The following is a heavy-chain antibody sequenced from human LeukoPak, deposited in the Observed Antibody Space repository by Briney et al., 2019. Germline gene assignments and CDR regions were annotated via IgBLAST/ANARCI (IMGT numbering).Heavy chain of an antibody. J-gene: IGHJ4*02. V-gene: IGHV3-30*18. CDR1: GFTFSDYN. D-gene: IGHD6-19*01. CDR3: AKVRWDNSGWYYSDY. Sequence: PGGSLRLSCAASGFTFSDYNMNWLRQAPGKGLEKVAVIFYDGSNKYYADSVKGRFTVSRDNSKNTLYLQVNSLRVEDTAVYYCAKVRWDNSGWYYSDYWGQGTLVTVSS. CDR2: IFYDGSNK.